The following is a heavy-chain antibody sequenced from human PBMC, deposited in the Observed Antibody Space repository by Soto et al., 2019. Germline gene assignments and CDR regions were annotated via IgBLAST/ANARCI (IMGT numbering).Heavy chain of an antibody. V-gene: IGHV3-23*01. D-gene: IGHD6-13*01. CDR2: IGASGDNT. CDR3: AKGVGRAAAGYYYYGMDV. CDR1: GFTFNRFA. Sequence: GGSLRLSCAASGFTFNRFAMTWVRQAPGKGLEWVSTIGASGDNTFYADSVKGRFTISRDNSGDTLFLQMNSLRAEDTAVYYCAKGVGRAAAGYYYYGMDVWGQGTTVTVSS. J-gene: IGHJ6*02.